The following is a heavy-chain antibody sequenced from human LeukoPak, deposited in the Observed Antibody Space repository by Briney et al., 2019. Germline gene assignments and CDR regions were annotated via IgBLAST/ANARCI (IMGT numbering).Heavy chain of an antibody. CDR1: GYTFTSYG. CDR2: ISAYNGNT. V-gene: IGHV1-18*01. CDR3: ARGSSMVREEEFDY. Sequence: ASVKVSCKASGYTFTSYGIRWVRPAPGQGLAWMGWISAYNGNTNYAQKLQGRVTMTTDTSTSTAYMELRSLRSDDTAVYYCARGSSMVREEEFDYWGQGTLVTVSS. J-gene: IGHJ4*02. D-gene: IGHD3-10*01.